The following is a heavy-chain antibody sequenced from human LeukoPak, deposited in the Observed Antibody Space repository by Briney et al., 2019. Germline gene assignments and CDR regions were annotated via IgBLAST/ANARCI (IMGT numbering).Heavy chain of an antibody. CDR2: INNDGSGT. CDR3: ARDGDKVLVPIDY. Sequence: GGSLRLSCAASGFTPSGYWMHWVRQAPGEGLEWVSRINNDGSGTKYADSVKGRFTISRDNAKNTLYLQMNSLRADDTAVYYCARDGDKVLVPIDYWGQGTLVTVTS. D-gene: IGHD5-18*01. CDR1: GFTPSGYW. V-gene: IGHV3-74*01. J-gene: IGHJ4*02.